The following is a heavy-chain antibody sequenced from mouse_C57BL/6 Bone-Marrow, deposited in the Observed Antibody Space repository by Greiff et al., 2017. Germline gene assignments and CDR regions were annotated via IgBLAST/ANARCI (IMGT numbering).Heavy chain of an antibody. CDR1: GYTFTTYP. CDR3: ARSSNFFYCCDY. Sequence: VQLQQSGAELVKPGASVKMSCKASGYTFTTYPIEWMKQNHGKSLEWIGNFHPDNDDTKYNEKFKGKATLTVEKSSNTVYMELSRLTSDVSAVFCYARSSNFFYCCDYWGQGTTLTVSS. J-gene: IGHJ2*01. CDR2: FHPDNDDT. V-gene: IGHV1-47*01. D-gene: IGHD2-5*01.